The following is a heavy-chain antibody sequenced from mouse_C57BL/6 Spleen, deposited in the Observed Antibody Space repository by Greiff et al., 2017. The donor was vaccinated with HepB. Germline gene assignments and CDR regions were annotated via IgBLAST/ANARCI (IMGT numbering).Heavy chain of an antibody. J-gene: IGHJ1*03. CDR3: ARERLRFPYWYFDV. CDR2: IHPNSGST. CDR1: GYTFTSYW. V-gene: IGHV1-64*01. Sequence: QVQLQQPGAELVKPGASVKLSCKASGYTFTSYWMHWVKQRPGQGLEWIGMIHPNSGSTNYNEKFKSKATLTVDKSSSTAYMQLSSLTSEDSAVYYCARERLRFPYWYFDVWGTGTTVTVSS. D-gene: IGHD1-1*01.